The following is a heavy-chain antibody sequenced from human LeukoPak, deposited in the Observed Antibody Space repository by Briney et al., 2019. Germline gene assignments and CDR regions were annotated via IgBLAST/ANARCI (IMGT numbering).Heavy chain of an antibody. Sequence: GASVKVSCKASGYTFTGYYMHWVRQAPGQGLEWMGWINPNSGGTNYAQKFQGRVTMTRDTSISTAYMELSRLRSDDTAVYYCARDPGAGAVPAAPDYYYYYMDVWGKGTTVTASS. CDR2: INPNSGGT. V-gene: IGHV1-2*02. CDR3: ARDPGAGAVPAAPDYYYYYMDV. D-gene: IGHD2-2*01. CDR1: GYTFTGYY. J-gene: IGHJ6*03.